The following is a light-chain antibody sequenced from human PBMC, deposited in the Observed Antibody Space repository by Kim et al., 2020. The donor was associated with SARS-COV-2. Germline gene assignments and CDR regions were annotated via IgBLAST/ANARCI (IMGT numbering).Light chain of an antibody. V-gene: IGKV3-20*01. CDR3: QRFGSSPLMFT. CDR1: QGISSST. Sequence: PGERATLSCRASQGISSSTLTWYQQKPGQAPRLLIYGASTRASGIPDRFSGTGSGTDFTLTISRLEAEDFVVYYCQRFGSSPLMFTFGQGTKLEI. CDR2: GAS. J-gene: IGKJ2*01.